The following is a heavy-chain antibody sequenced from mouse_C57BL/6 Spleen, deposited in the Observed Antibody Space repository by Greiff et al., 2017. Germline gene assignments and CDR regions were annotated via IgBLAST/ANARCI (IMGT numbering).Heavy chain of an antibody. CDR3: ARESWYYFDY. V-gene: IGHV5-17*01. Sequence: EVMLVESGGGLVKPGGSLKLSCAASGFTFSDYGMHWVRQAPEKGLEWVAYSSSGSSTIYYADTVKGRFTISRDNAKNTLFLQMTSLRSEDTAMYYCARESWYYFDYWGQGTTLTVSS. J-gene: IGHJ2*01. CDR2: SSSGSSTI. CDR1: GFTFSDYG.